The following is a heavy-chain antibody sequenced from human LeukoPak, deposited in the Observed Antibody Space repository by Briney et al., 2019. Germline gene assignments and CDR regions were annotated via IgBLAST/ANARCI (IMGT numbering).Heavy chain of an antibody. D-gene: IGHD3-10*01. J-gene: IGHJ5*02. CDR1: GGSISSGSYY. CDR3: ARHDITMVRGVIIDNWFDP. CDR2: INHSGST. V-gene: IGHV4-39*01. Sequence: PSETLSLTCTVSGGSISSGSYYWSWIRQPPGKGLEWIGEINHSGSTNYNPSLKSRVTISVDTSKNQFSLKLSSVAAADTAVYYCARHDITMVRGVIIDNWFDPWGQGTLVTVSS.